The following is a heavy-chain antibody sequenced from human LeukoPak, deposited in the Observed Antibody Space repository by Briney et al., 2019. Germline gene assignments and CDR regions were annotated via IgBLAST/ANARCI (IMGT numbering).Heavy chain of an antibody. J-gene: IGHJ3*02. D-gene: IGHD1-26*01. Sequence: SGTLSLTCAVSGGSISSSNWWSWVRQPPGKGLEWIGEIYHSGSTNYNPSLKSRVTISVDTSKNQFSLKLSSVTAADTAVYYCARDRLVGATDHDAFDIWGQGTMVTVSS. CDR1: GGSISSSNW. CDR2: IYHSGST. CDR3: ARDRLVGATDHDAFDI. V-gene: IGHV4-4*02.